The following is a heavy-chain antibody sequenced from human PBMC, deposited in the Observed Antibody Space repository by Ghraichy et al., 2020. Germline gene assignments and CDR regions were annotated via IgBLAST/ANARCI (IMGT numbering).Heavy chain of an antibody. D-gene: IGHD4-17*01. CDR2: INHSGST. CDR3: ARVRGLYGDRPYYYYYYMDV. V-gene: IGHV4-34*01. J-gene: IGHJ6*03. Sequence: SETLSLTCAVYGGSFSGYYWSWIRQPPGKGLEWIGEINHSGSTNYNPSLKSRVTISVDTSKNQFSLKLSSVTAADTAVYYCARVRGLYGDRPYYYYYYMDVWGKGTTVTVSS. CDR1: GGSFSGYY.